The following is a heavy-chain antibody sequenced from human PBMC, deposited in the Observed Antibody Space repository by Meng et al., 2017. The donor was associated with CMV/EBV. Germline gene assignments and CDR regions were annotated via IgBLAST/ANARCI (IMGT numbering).Heavy chain of an antibody. V-gene: IGHV1-18*04. D-gene: IGHD3-16*01. J-gene: IGHJ5*02. CDR1: GYTFTGYY. CDR3: ARVGGGNWFDP. Sequence: QVPLVASGAEVKEPGASVKVSCKASGYTFTGYYMHWVRQAPGQGLEWMGWISAYNGNTNYAQKLQGRVTMTTDTSTSTAYMELRSLRSDDTAVYYCARVGGGNWFDPWGQGTLVTVSS. CDR2: ISAYNGNT.